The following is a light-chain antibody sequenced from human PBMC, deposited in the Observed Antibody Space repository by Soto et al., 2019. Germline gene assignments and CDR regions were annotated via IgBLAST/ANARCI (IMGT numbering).Light chain of an antibody. J-gene: IGKJ2*01. CDR3: QQYNNWPYT. Sequence: EIVMTQSPATLSVSPGERATLSCRASQSVSSNLAWYQQKRGQAPRLLIYGASTRATGFPPRFSGSGSGTEFTLTISSLQSEDFAVYHCQQYNNWPYTFGQGTKLEIK. CDR1: QSVSSN. V-gene: IGKV3-15*01. CDR2: GAS.